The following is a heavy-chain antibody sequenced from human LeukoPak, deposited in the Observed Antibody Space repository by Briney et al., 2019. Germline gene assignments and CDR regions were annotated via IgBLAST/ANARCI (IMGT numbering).Heavy chain of an antibody. CDR1: GFTFSSYE. CDR3: VPPVAYGSGSLFEN. J-gene: IGHJ4*02. V-gene: IGHV3-48*03. CDR2: ISSSGSTI. Sequence: GGSLRLSCAASGFTFSSYEMNWVRQAPGKGLEWVSYISSSGSTIYYADSVKGGFTISRDNAKNSLYLQMNGLRAEDTAVYYCVPPVAYGSGSLFENWGQGTLVTVSS. D-gene: IGHD3-10*01.